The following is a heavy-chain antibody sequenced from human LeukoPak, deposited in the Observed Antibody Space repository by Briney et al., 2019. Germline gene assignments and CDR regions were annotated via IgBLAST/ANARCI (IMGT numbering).Heavy chain of an antibody. V-gene: IGHV4-39*07. Sequence: SETLSLTCTVSGGSISGSNFYWGWIRQPPGKGLEWIGSIYYSGTNYYSPSLKSRVTISIDKSPKPFSLQVTPVPAADTAVYYCARVPYYYGSGSFSYWGQGTLVTVSS. CDR2: IYYSGTN. D-gene: IGHD3-10*01. CDR1: GGSISGSNFY. J-gene: IGHJ4*02. CDR3: ARVPYYYGSGSFSY.